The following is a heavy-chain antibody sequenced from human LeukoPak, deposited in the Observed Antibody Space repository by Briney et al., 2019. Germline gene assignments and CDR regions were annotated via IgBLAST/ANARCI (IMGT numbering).Heavy chain of an antibody. V-gene: IGHV3-74*03. D-gene: IGHD2-15*01. CDR2: IDTDGSST. Sequence: GGSLRLSCAASGFTFSRYWMHWVRQAPGKGLVWVSRIDTDGSSTTYADSVKGRFTISRDNAKNTLYLQMNSLRAEDTAVYYRARDRAATGSGWFDPWGQGTLVTVSS. J-gene: IGHJ5*02. CDR3: ARDRAATGSGWFDP. CDR1: GFTFSRYW.